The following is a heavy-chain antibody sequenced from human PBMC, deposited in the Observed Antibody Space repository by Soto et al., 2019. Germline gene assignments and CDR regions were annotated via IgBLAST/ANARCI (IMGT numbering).Heavy chain of an antibody. V-gene: IGHV6-1*01. CDR3: ARGSWDDVSGHYYMDV. Sequence: QVQLQLSGPGLVTPSQTLSLTCAISGDSVSSNSAGWNWVRQTPSRGLEWLGRTYYRSKWYFNYAVSAESRITINPDTSKTHFSLQLSSVPPDDTAVYYCARGSWDDVSGHYYMDVWGKGTTVTVSS. D-gene: IGHD1-1*01. CDR2: TYYRSKWYF. J-gene: IGHJ6*03. CDR1: GDSVSSNSAG.